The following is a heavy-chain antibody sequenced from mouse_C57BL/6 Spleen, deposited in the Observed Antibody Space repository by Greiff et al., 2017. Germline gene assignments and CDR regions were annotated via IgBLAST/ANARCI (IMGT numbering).Heavy chain of an antibody. Sequence: EVQGVESGGGLVKPGGSLKLSCAASGFTFSSYTMSWVRQTPEKRLEWVATISGGGGNTYYPDSVKGRFTISRDNATNTLYLQMSSLRAEDTALYCCARYDGYYVGVDYWGQGTSVTVSS. J-gene: IGHJ4*01. CDR1: GFTFSSYT. CDR3: ARYDGYYVGVDY. V-gene: IGHV5-9*01. CDR2: ISGGGGNT. D-gene: IGHD2-3*01.